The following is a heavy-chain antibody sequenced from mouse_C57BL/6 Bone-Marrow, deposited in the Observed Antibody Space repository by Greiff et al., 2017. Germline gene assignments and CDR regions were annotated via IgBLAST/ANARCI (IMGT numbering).Heavy chain of an antibody. Sequence: EVQLQQSGAELVRPGASVKLSCTASGFNIKDYYMHWVKQRPEQGLAWIGRIDPEDGDTESAPKFQGKATMTADTSSNTAYLQLSSLTSEDTAVYYCTTPITTVVSTSDVWGTGTTVTVSS. V-gene: IGHV14-1*01. J-gene: IGHJ1*03. D-gene: IGHD1-1*01. CDR2: IDPEDGDT. CDR3: TTPITTVVSTSDV. CDR1: GFNIKDYY.